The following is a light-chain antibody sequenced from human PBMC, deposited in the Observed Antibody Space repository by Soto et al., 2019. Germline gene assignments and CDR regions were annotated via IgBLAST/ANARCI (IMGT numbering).Light chain of an antibody. CDR1: SRDVGAYDY. Sequence: SALTXPASVSGSPGQSITISCTGTSRDVGAYDYVSWYLQYPDKAPQLLIYYVDHRPSGVSSRFSGSKSGNTASLTISGLQAEDEGDYYCCSYADGSIYFFGTGTKV. CDR3: CSYADGSIYF. V-gene: IGLV2-14*03. J-gene: IGLJ1*01. CDR2: YVD.